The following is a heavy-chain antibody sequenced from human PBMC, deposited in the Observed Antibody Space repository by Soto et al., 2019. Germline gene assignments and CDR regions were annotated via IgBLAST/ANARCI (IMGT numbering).Heavy chain of an antibody. CDR3: ARDGGTTAAAGIGLCY. D-gene: IGHD6-13*01. CDR1: GFTFSSYA. CDR2: ISYDGSNK. V-gene: IGHV3-30-3*01. J-gene: IGHJ4*02. Sequence: QVQLVESGGGVVQPGRSPRLSCAASGFTFSSYAMHWVRQAPGKGLEWVAVISYDGSNKYYADSVKGRFTISRDNSKNTLYLQMNSLRAEDTAVYYCARDGGTTAAAGIGLCYWGQGTLVTVSS.